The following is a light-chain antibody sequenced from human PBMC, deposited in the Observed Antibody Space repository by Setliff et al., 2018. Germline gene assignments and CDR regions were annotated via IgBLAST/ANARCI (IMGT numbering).Light chain of an antibody. CDR2: EVN. Sequence: QSVLTQPPSASGSPGQSVTISCTGTSSDVGGYNYVSWYQQHPGKAPKLMIYEVNKRPSGVPDRFSGSKSGNTASLTVSGLQAEDEADYYCSSYAGSNNFCVFGTGTKGTVL. V-gene: IGLV2-8*01. CDR3: SSYAGSNNFCV. J-gene: IGLJ1*01. CDR1: SSDVGGYNY.